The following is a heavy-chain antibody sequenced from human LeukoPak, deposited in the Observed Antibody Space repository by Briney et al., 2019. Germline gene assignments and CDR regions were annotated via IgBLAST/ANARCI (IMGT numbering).Heavy chain of an antibody. CDR2: TNHSGST. CDR1: GGSFSGYY. D-gene: IGHD6-6*01. Sequence: PSETLSLTCAVYGGSFSGYYWSWIRQPPGKGLEWIGETNHSGSTNYNPSLKSRVTISVDTSKNQFSLKLSSVTAADTAVYYCARARGYSSSSGRVGYYYYYMDVWGKGTTVTVSS. CDR3: ARARGYSSSSGRVGYYYYYMDV. V-gene: IGHV4-34*01. J-gene: IGHJ6*03.